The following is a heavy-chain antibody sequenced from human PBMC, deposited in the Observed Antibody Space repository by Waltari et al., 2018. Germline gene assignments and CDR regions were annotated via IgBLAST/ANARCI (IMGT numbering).Heavy chain of an antibody. CDR3: ARDPGSSAFDV. CDR2: INQDGSVK. J-gene: IGHJ3*01. CDR1: GFTFRTYW. D-gene: IGHD2-15*01. V-gene: IGHV3-7*01. Sequence: EAHLVESGGGLVQPGESLRLSCAASGFTFRTYWMTWVRQTPGKGLEFVANINQDGSVKNYVDSGKGRLTISRDNAKNSLYLQMNSLGVEDTAVYYCARDPGSSAFDVWGQGTMVTVSS.